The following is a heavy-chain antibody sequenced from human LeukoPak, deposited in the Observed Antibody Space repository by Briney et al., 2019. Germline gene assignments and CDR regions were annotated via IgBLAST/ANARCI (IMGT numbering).Heavy chain of an antibody. J-gene: IGHJ3*02. V-gene: IGHV4-38-2*02. CDR3: ARVIHYGGNPRGAFDI. CDR1: GYSISSGYY. CDR2: IYHSGST. Sequence: PSETLSLTCTVSGYSISSGYYWGWIRQLPGKGLEWIGSIYHSGSTYYNPSLKSRVTISVDTSKNQFSLKLSSVTAADTAVYYCARVIHYGGNPRGAFDIWGQGTMVTVSS. D-gene: IGHD4-23*01.